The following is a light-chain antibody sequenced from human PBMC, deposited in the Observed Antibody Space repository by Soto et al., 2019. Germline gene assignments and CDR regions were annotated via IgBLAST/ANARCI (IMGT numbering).Light chain of an antibody. CDR1: SSVVGGYNF. V-gene: IGLV2-14*03. J-gene: IGLJ1*01. CDR2: DVS. CDR3: SSYATSILEV. Sequence: QSVLTQPASVSGSPGQSITISCTGTSSVVGGYNFVSWYQQHPGKAPKLMIYDVSNRPSGVSDRFSGSKSGNTASLTIFGLQAEDEADYYCSSYATSILEVFGTGTWSPS.